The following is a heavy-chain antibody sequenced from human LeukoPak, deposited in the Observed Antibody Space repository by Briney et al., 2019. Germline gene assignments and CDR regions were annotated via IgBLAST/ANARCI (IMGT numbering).Heavy chain of an antibody. CDR2: ISYDGSNK. J-gene: IGHJ5*02. D-gene: IGHD6-13*01. V-gene: IGHV3-30-3*01. Sequence: GGSLRLSCAASGFTFSSYAMHWVRQAPGKGLEWVAVISYDGSNKYYADSVKGRFTISRDNSKNTLYLQMNSLRAEDTAVYYCARGARTSWYNWFDRWGQGTLVSVSS. CDR3: ARGARTSWYNWFDR. CDR1: GFTFSSYA.